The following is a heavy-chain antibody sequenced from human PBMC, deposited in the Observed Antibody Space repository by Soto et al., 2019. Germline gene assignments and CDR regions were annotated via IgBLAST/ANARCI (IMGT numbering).Heavy chain of an antibody. CDR1: GISFSTHA. J-gene: IGHJ4*02. V-gene: IGHV3-23*01. D-gene: IGHD6-6*01. CDR2: ISSGGTTT. Sequence: PGGSLRLSCTASGISFSTHAMSWVRQAPGKGLEWVSSISSGGTTTFYAASVEGRFTISRDKSKNTLYLQMNSLRADDTAVYYCAKDRTVAARNFDYWGQGTQVTVSS. CDR3: AKDRTVAARNFDY.